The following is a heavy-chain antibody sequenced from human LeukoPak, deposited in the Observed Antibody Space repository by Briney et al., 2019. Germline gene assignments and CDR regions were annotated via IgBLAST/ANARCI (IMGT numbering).Heavy chain of an antibody. CDR3: ARATSRYYYGSGSYYNGYYFDY. J-gene: IGHJ4*02. D-gene: IGHD3-10*01. Sequence: PSETLSLTCTVSGGSISSYYWSWIRQPPGKGLEWIGYIYYSGSTNYNPSLKSRVTISVDTSKNQFSLKLSSVTAADTAVYYCARATSRYYYGSGSYYNGYYFDYWGQGTLVTVSS. CDR2: IYYSGST. V-gene: IGHV4-59*01. CDR1: GGSISSYY.